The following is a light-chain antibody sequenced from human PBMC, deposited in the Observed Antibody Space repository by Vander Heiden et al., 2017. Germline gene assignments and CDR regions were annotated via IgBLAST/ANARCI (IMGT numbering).Light chain of an antibody. V-gene: IGKV3D-20*01. CDR3: QQYGSSPQT. Sequence: EIVLTQSPATLSLSPGERATLSCGASQSVSSSYLAWYQQKPGRAPRLLIYDASSRATGIPDRFSGSGSGTDFTLTISILDPEDLAVYYCQQYGSSPQTFGQGTKVEIK. J-gene: IGKJ1*01. CDR2: DAS. CDR1: QSVSSSY.